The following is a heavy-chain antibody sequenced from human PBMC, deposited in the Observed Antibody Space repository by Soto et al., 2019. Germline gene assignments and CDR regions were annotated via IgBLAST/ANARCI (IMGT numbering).Heavy chain of an antibody. CDR3: ARDSSRVAAAGTSWFDP. V-gene: IGHV1-18*01. CDR2: ISAYNGNT. Sequence: QVQLVQSGAEVKKPGASVKVSCKASGYTFTSYGISWVRQAPGQGLEWMGWISAYNGNTNYAQKLQGRVTMTTDTSTSTAHMELRRLRSDVTAVYYCARDSSRVAAAGTSWFDPWGQGTLVTVSS. J-gene: IGHJ5*02. CDR1: GYTFTSYG. D-gene: IGHD6-13*01.